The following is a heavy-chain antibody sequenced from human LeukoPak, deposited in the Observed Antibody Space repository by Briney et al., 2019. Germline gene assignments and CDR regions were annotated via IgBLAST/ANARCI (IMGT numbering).Heavy chain of an antibody. J-gene: IGHJ5*02. CDR2: IWYDGSNK. V-gene: IGHV3-33*01. CDR3: ARDRRVLTGPEGWFDP. Sequence: GRSLRLSCAASGFTFSSYGMHWVRQAPGKGLEWVAVIWYDGSNKYYADSVKGRFTISRDNSKNTLYLQMNSLRAEDTAVYYCARDRRVLTGPEGWFDPWGQGTLVTVSS. CDR1: GFTFSSYG. D-gene: IGHD3-9*01.